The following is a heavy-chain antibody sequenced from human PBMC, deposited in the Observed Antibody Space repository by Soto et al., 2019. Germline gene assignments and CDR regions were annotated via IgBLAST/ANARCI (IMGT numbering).Heavy chain of an antibody. CDR1: GFTFNGYA. J-gene: IGHJ4*02. CDR2: ISHDGSKE. D-gene: IGHD3-22*01. Sequence: TVGSLRLSCAAAGFTFNGYAIHWVRQAPVEVLEWVAVISHDGSKEYYTDSLKVRFTISRDNSKNTLYLQMNTLGAGDKAVCYCAKCKEGYWFYDSSGYYSYFAYWGKGTFVPV. CDR3: AKCKEGYWFYDSSGYYSYFAY. V-gene: IGHV3-30-3*02.